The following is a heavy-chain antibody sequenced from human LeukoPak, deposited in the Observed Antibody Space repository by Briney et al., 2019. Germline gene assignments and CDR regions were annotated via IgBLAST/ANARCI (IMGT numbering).Heavy chain of an antibody. Sequence: GGSLRLSCAASGFTFDDYAMHWVRQAPGKGLEWVSGISWNSGSIGYADSVKGRFTISRDNAKNSLYLQMNSLRAEDTALYYCAKGSGWYFLRYYFDYWGQGTLVTVSS. D-gene: IGHD6-19*01. J-gene: IGHJ4*02. CDR2: ISWNSGSI. CDR1: GFTFDDYA. CDR3: AKGSGWYFLRYYFDY. V-gene: IGHV3-9*01.